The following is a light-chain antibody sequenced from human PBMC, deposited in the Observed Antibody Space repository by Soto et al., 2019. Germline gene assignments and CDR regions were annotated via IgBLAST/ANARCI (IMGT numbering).Light chain of an antibody. V-gene: IGKV1-6*01. CDR1: QAIRTA. CDR2: AAS. J-gene: IGKJ1*01. CDR3: LLDFRYFWA. Sequence: AIQLTQSPSSVYASVGDRVTITCRASQAIRTALGWYQQKPGKVPKLLIYAASILQSGVPSRFSGSGSGTDFTLTISSLQPEDFATYYCLLDFRYFWAFGQGTKVEIK.